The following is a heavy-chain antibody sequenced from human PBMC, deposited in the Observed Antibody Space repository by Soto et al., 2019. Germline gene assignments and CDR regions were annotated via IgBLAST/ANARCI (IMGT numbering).Heavy chain of an antibody. Sequence: AGGSLRLSCTASGFTFDYYAMHWVRQCPGRGLEWVSGITWNSGKIAYADSVKGRFTIARDDDNNSLYLQMNSLRPEDTALYYCVKDSYADFHRVLSTAEYFFDYWGHGTLVTVSS. CDR3: VKDSYADFHRVLSTAEYFFDY. V-gene: IGHV3-9*01. CDR1: GFTFDYYA. D-gene: IGHD2-15*01. CDR2: ITWNSGKI. J-gene: IGHJ4*01.